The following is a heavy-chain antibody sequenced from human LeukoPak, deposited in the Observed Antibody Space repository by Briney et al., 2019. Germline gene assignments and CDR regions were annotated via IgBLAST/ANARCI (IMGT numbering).Heavy chain of an antibody. Sequence: ASVKVSCKASGYTFTGYYMHWVRQAPGQGLEWMGRITPNSGDTNYAQKFQGRVTMTRDTSISTAYMELSSLRSEDTAVYYCARDMYYYDSSGYAYWGQGTLVTVSS. CDR3: ARDMYYYDSSGYAY. CDR2: ITPNSGDT. D-gene: IGHD3-22*01. CDR1: GYTFTGYY. J-gene: IGHJ4*02. V-gene: IGHV1-2*06.